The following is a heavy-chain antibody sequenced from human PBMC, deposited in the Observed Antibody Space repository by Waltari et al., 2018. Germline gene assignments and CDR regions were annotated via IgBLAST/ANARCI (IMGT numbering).Heavy chain of an antibody. V-gene: IGHV1-69*13. CDR3: ARGYYDSSGYLYYFDY. CDR1: GGTISSYA. D-gene: IGHD3-22*01. CDR2: IIPIFGTA. Sequence: QVQLVQSGAEVKKPGSSVKVSCKASGGTISSYAISWVRQAPGQGLEWMGGIIPIFGTANYAQKFQGRVTITADESTSTAYMELSSLRSEDTAVYYCARGYYDSSGYLYYFDYWGQGTLVTVSS. J-gene: IGHJ4*02.